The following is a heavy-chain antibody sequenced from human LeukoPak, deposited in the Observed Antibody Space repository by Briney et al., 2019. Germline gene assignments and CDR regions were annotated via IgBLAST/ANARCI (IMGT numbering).Heavy chain of an antibody. V-gene: IGHV3-23*01. CDR3: AKIRKYGPGAIDI. CDR1: GFTFSSYA. CDR2: ISGSGGST. Sequence: GGSLRLSCAASGFTFSSYAMSWVRQAPGKGLEWVSAISGSGGSTYYADSVKGRSTISRDNSKNTLYLQMNSLRAEDTAVYYCAKIRKYGPGAIDIWGQGTMGTVSS. D-gene: IGHD1-14*01. J-gene: IGHJ3*02.